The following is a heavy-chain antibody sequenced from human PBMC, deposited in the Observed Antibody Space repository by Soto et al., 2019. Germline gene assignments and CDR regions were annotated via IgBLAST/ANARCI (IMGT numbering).Heavy chain of an antibody. V-gene: IGHV4-31*03. Sequence: SETLSLTCTVSCGSISSGGYYWSWIRQHPGKGLEWIGYIYYSGSTYYNPSLKSRVTISVDTSKNQFSLKLSSVTAADTAVYYCARERAYYDILTGYYPGYYFDYWGQGTLVTVSS. CDR3: ARERAYYDILTGYYPGYYFDY. J-gene: IGHJ4*02. CDR2: IYYSGST. CDR1: CGSISSGGYY. D-gene: IGHD3-9*01.